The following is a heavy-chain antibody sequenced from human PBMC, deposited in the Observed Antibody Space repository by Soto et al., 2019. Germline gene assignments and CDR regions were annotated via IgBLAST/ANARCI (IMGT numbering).Heavy chain of an antibody. J-gene: IGHJ5*02. CDR3: AREYGGNPGSFDP. V-gene: IGHV1-69*06. Sequence: ASVKVSCKASGGTFSSYAISWVRQAPGQGLEWMGGIIPIFGTANYAQKFQGRVTITADKSTSTAYMELSSLRSEDTAMYYCAREYGGNPGSFDPWGQGTLVTVSS. CDR2: IIPIFGTA. D-gene: IGHD2-15*01. CDR1: GGTFSSYA.